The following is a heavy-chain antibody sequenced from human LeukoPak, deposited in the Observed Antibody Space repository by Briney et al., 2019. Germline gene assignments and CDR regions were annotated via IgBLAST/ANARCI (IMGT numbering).Heavy chain of an antibody. J-gene: IGHJ4*02. V-gene: IGHV3-21*01. D-gene: IGHD5-18*01. CDR2: ISSSSSYI. Sequence: GGSLRLSCAASGFTFSSYGMHWVRQAPGKGLEWVSSISSSSSYIYCADSVKGRFTISRDNAKNSLYLQMNSLRAEDTAVYYCARDTAMVTGFDYWGQGTLVTVSS. CDR3: ARDTAMVTGFDY. CDR1: GFTFSSYG.